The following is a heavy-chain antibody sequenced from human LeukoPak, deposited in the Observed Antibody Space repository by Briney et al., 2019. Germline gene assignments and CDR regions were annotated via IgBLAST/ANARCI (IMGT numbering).Heavy chain of an antibody. D-gene: IGHD5-24*01. J-gene: IGHJ3*02. Sequence: SVKVSCKPSGGTFCTFAVRWVRQAPGQGLEWLGRTIPMIGLTNITQKVQGRLTITADTATGTVYMDLNSLRSEDTAMYYCAREGRWLQFLDIWGQGTRVTVSS. CDR3: AREGRWLQFLDI. CDR1: GGTFCTFA. CDR2: TIPMIGLT. V-gene: IGHV1-69*04.